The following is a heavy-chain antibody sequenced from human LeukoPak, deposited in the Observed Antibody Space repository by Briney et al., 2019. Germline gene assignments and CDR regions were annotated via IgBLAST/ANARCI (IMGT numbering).Heavy chain of an antibody. CDR3: AKDRAGWPYDAFDI. J-gene: IGHJ3*02. Sequence: GGSLSLSRAPSRFTFSSYGMHWVRQAPGKGLEWVAFIRYDGSNKYYADSVKGRFTISRDNSKNTLYLQMNSLRAEDTAVYYCAKDRAGWPYDAFDIWGQGTMVTVSS. V-gene: IGHV3-30*02. D-gene: IGHD6-19*01. CDR2: IRYDGSNK. CDR1: RFTFSSYG.